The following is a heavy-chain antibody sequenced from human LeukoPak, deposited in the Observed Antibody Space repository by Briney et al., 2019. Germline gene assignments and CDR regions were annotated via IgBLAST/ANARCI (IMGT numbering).Heavy chain of an antibody. CDR3: ARRIGSGWPDY. D-gene: IGHD6-19*01. Sequence: GESLKISCKVSGYRFTSYWIAWVRQMPGKGLEWMGLIYPGDSDTRYNPSFQGQVTISADKSISTAYLQWSSLKASDTAIYYCARRIGSGWPDYWGQGTLVIVSS. CDR2: IYPGDSDT. V-gene: IGHV5-51*01. J-gene: IGHJ4*02. CDR1: GYRFTSYW.